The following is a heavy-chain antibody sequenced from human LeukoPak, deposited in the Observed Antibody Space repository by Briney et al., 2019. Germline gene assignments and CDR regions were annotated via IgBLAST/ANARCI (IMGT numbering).Heavy chain of an antibody. J-gene: IGHJ4*02. V-gene: IGHV5-51*01. CDR2: IYPGDSDI. D-gene: IGHD3-10*01. Sequence: GESLKISCKGSGYSFSTYRIGWARQMPGKGLEWMGIIYPGDSDIRYSPSFQGQVTISADKSIRTAHLQWSSLKASDTAMYYCARPDYYGSGSNQGVDYWGQGTLVTVSS. CDR3: ARPDYYGSGSNQGVDY. CDR1: GYSFSTYR.